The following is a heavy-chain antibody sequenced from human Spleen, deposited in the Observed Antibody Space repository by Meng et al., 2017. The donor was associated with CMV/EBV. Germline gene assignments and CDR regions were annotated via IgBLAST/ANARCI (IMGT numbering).Heavy chain of an antibody. Sequence: GESLKISCAASGFSFSSYQMNWVRQAPGKGLEWVSYISSSGSPIYYADSVKGRFTVSRDNAKNSLFLQMNSLRAEDTAVYYCARGGQIHCSSTSCYMRYYYYYGMDVWGQGTTVTVSS. CDR3: ARGGQIHCSSTSCYMRYYYYYGMDV. CDR2: ISSSGSPI. CDR1: GFSFSSYQ. J-gene: IGHJ6*02. D-gene: IGHD2-2*02. V-gene: IGHV3-48*03.